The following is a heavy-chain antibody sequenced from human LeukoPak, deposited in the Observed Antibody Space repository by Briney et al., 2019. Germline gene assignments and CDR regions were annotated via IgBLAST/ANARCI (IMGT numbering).Heavy chain of an antibody. Sequence: SETLSLTCTVSGGSISSSSYYWGWIRQPPGKGLEWIGSIYYSGSTYYNPSLKSRVTISVDTSKNQFSLKLSSVTAADTAVYYCARDQGPITMVRGAVGYFDYWGQGTLVTVSS. CDR2: IYYSGST. V-gene: IGHV4-39*07. J-gene: IGHJ4*02. CDR3: ARDQGPITMVRGAVGYFDY. CDR1: GGSISSSSYY. D-gene: IGHD3-10*01.